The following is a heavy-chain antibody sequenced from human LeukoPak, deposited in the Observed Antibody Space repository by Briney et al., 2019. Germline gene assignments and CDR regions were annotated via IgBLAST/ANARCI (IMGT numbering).Heavy chain of an antibody. Sequence: GGSLRLSCAASGFTFSSYAMSWVRQAPGKGLEWVSAISGSGGSTYYADSVKGRSTISRDNSKNTLYLQMNSLRAEDTAVYYCAKAGGLRLSHFDYWGQGTLVTVSS. J-gene: IGHJ4*02. D-gene: IGHD5-12*01. V-gene: IGHV3-23*01. CDR1: GFTFSSYA. CDR2: ISGSGGST. CDR3: AKAGGLRLSHFDY.